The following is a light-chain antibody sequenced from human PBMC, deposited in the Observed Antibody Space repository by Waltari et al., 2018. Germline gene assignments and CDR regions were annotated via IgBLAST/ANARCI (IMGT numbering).Light chain of an antibody. CDR2: GNS. J-gene: IGLJ2*01. CDR3: QAYDRSLSGSV. CDR1: SSNTGPGYD. Sequence: QSVLTQPPSVSGAPGQRVTISSPGSSSNTGPGYDVNWYQQLPGTAPKLLIYGNSNRLSGVPDRFSGSKSGASASLAISGLQAEDEAEYYCQAYDRSLSGSVFGGGTKLTVL. V-gene: IGLV1-40*01.